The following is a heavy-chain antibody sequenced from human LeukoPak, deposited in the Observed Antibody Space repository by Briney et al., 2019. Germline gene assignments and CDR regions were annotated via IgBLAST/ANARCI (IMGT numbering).Heavy chain of an antibody. CDR3: AKVAVKYGSSSKYYFDY. CDR1: GFTFSNYA. J-gene: IGHJ4*02. D-gene: IGHD6-6*01. Sequence: GGSLRLSCAASGFTFSNYAMSWVRQAPGKGLEWVSDISGSGGSTYYADSVKGRFTISRDNSKNTLYLQMNSLRGEDTAVYYCAKVAVKYGSSSKYYFDYWGQGTLVTVSS. V-gene: IGHV3-23*01. CDR2: ISGSGGST.